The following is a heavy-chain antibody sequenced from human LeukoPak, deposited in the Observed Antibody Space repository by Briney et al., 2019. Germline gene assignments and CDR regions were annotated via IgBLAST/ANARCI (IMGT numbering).Heavy chain of an antibody. V-gene: IGHV3-23*01. CDR2: ISGGGVTT. Sequence: GGSLRLSCAASGFPFSTNAMTWVRKAPGKGLEWVSAISGGGVTTYYADSVKGRFTISRDNSRNTLYLQMNSLRAEDTAVYYCAKAYYGDYYDYWGQGTLVTVSS. D-gene: IGHD3-3*01. CDR3: AKAYYGDYYDY. CDR1: GFPFSTNA. J-gene: IGHJ4*02.